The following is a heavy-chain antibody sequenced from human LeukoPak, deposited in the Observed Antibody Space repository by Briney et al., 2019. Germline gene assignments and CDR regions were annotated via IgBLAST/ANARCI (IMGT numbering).Heavy chain of an antibody. CDR3: ARIGIAAAGTGAFDI. J-gene: IGHJ3*02. D-gene: IGHD6-13*01. CDR2: IYYSGST. CDR1: GGSISSSSYY. Sequence: SETLSLTCTVSGGSISSSSYYWGWIRQPPGKGLEWIGSIYYSGSTYYNPSLKSRVTISVDTSKNQSSLKLSSVTAADTAVYYCARIGIAAAGTGAFDIWGQGTMVTVSS. V-gene: IGHV4-39*01.